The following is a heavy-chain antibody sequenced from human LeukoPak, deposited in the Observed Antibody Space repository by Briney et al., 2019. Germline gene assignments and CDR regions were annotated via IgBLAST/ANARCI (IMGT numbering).Heavy chain of an antibody. V-gene: IGHV4-59*08. CDR3: ATSGRYYYDSSGYYY. D-gene: IGHD3-22*01. J-gene: IGHJ4*02. CDR1: GGSISSKY. Sequence: SETLSLTCTVSGGSISSKYWSWIRRPPGKGLEWIGHVHYSGSTNYNPSLKSRVTISVDTSKNQFSLKLSSVTAADTAVYYCATSGRYYYDSSGYYYWGQGTLVTVSS. CDR2: VHYSGST.